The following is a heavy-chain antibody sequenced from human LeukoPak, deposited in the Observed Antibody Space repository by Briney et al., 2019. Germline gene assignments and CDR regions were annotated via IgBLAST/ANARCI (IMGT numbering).Heavy chain of an antibody. CDR1: GFTFSSYG. D-gene: IGHD6-13*01. CDR2: ISYDGSNK. V-gene: IGHV3-30*18. Sequence: SGGSLRLSCAASGFTFSSYGMHWVRQAPGKGLEWVAVISYDGSNKYYADSVKGRFTISRDNSKNTLYLQMNSLRAEDTAVYYCAKDLWRGIAAADVAFDIWGQGTMVTVSS. CDR3: AKDLWRGIAAADVAFDI. J-gene: IGHJ3*02.